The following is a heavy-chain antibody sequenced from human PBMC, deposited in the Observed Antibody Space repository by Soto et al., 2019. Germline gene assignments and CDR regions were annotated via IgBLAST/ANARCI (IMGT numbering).Heavy chain of an antibody. CDR2: INPNSGGT. J-gene: IGHJ4*02. D-gene: IGHD6-19*01. Sequence: GASVKVSCKASGYTFTGYYMHWVRQAPGQGLEWMGWINPNSGGTNYAQKFQGWVTMTRDTSISTAYMELSRLRSDDTAVYYCAREVGSGWYLFDYWGQGTLVTVSS. V-gene: IGHV1-2*04. CDR1: GYTFTGYY. CDR3: AREVGSGWYLFDY.